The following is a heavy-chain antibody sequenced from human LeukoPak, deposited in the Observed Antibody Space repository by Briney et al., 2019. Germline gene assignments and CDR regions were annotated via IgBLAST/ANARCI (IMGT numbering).Heavy chain of an antibody. CDR1: GFTFSTYT. D-gene: IGHD3-9*01. J-gene: IGHJ6*02. CDR3: ARDAYDILTGYYYYGMDV. Sequence: GGSLRLSCAASGFTFSTYTMNWVRQPPGKGLEWVSNIGTSSSTIYYADSVKGRFTISRDNAKNSLYLQMNSLRAEDTAVYYCARDAYDILTGYYYYGMDVWGQGTTVTVSS. V-gene: IGHV3-48*04. CDR2: IGTSSSTI.